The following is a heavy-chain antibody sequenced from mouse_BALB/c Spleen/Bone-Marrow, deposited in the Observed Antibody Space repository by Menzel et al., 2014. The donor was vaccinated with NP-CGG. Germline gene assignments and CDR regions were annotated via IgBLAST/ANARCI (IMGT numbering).Heavy chain of an antibody. CDR3: ARFPIYYDSGGAMDY. J-gene: IGHJ4*01. Sequence: VQLQQSGAELVKPGAPVKLSCKASGYTFTSYWMNWVKQRPGRGLEWIGRIDPSDSETHYNQKFKDKATLTVDKSSSTASIQLSSLTSEDSAVYYCARFPIYYDSGGAMDYWGQGTSVTVSS. D-gene: IGHD2-4*01. CDR1: GYTFTSYW. V-gene: IGHV1-69*02. CDR2: IDPSDSET.